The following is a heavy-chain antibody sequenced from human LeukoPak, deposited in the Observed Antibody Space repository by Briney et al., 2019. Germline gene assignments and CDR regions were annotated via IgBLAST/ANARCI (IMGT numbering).Heavy chain of an antibody. V-gene: IGHV3-30-3*01. J-gene: IGHJ4*02. Sequence: GGSLRLSCAASGLTFSSYAMHWVRQAPGKGLEWVAVISYDGSNKYYADSVKGRFTISRDNSKNTLYLQMNSLRAEDTAVYYCARGTDGPFDYWGQGTLVTVSS. CDR2: ISYDGSNK. CDR1: GLTFSSYA. CDR3: ARGTDGPFDY.